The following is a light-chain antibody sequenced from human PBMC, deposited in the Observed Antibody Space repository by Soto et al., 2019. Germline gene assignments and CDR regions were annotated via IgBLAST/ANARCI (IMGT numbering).Light chain of an antibody. CDR3: QQYDSSPRT. CDR2: DAS. J-gene: IGKJ1*01. CDR1: QSVSSY. Sequence: EIVLTQSPATLSLSPGERATLSCRASQSVSSYFAWYQQKPGQAPRLLIYDASNRATGIPARFSGSGSGTDFTLTISSLEPEDFAVYYCQQYDSSPRTFGQGTKVDIK. V-gene: IGKV3-11*01.